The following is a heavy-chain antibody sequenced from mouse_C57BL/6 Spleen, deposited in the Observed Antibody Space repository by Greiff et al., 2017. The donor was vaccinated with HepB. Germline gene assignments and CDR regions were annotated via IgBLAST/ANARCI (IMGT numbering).Heavy chain of an antibody. CDR2: ISSGGDYI. CDR3: TRVGNYPYYFDY. Sequence: EVKLVESGAGLVKPGGSLKLSCAASGFTFSSYAMSWVRQTPEKRLEWVAYISSGGDYIYYADTVKGRFTISRDNARNTLYLQMSSLKSEDTAMYYCTRVGNYPYYFDYWGQGTTLTVSS. J-gene: IGHJ2*01. CDR1: GFTFSSYA. D-gene: IGHD2-1*01. V-gene: IGHV5-9-1*02.